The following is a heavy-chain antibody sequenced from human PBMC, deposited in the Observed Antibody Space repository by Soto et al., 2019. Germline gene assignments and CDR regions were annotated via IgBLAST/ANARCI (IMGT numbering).Heavy chain of an antibody. V-gene: IGHV3-23*01. D-gene: IGHD3-10*01. Sequence: EVQLLESGGGLVQPGGSLRLSCVASGFPFSNYYMDWVRQAPWKGLEWVAVISGSEDNIHYADSVKGRFTISRDNSMHTQYLQMNSLRADDTAIYYCAKDLHWFAMDVWGQGTTVTVSS. CDR3: AKDLHWFAMDV. J-gene: IGHJ6*02. CDR1: GFPFSNYY. CDR2: ISGSEDNI.